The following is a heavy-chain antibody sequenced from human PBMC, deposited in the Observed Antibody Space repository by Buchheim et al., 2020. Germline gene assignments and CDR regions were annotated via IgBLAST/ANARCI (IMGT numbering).Heavy chain of an antibody. CDR1: GFTFSSYG. V-gene: IGHV3-30*18. CDR2: ISYDGSNK. D-gene: IGHD3-10*01. CDR3: AKDRRPWEVRGVIFDS. Sequence: QVQLVESGGGVVQPGRSLRLSCAASGFTFSSYGMHWVRQAPGKGLEWVAVISYDGSNKYYADSVKGRFTISRDNSKNTLYLQMNSLRAEDTAVYFCAKDRRPWEVRGVIFDSWGQGTL. J-gene: IGHJ5*01.